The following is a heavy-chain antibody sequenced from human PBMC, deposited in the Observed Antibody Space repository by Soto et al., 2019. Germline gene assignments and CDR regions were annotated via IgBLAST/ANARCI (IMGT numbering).Heavy chain of an antibody. Sequence: EVQLVESGGGLVQPGGSLRLSCAASGFTFSRYWMHWVRQAPGKGLVWVSRITDDGSTTTYADSVKGRFTISRDHAKDSLYLQMNSLRAEDTAVYYCVRDGDAYNHLDYWGLGTLVTVSS. V-gene: IGHV3-74*01. CDR3: VRDGDAYNHLDY. J-gene: IGHJ4*02. CDR1: GFTFSRYW. D-gene: IGHD1-1*01. CDR2: ITDDGSTT.